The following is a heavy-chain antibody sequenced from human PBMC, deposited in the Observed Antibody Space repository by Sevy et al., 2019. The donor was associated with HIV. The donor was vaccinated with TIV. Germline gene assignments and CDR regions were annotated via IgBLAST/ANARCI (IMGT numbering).Heavy chain of an antibody. CDR1: GYTLTELS. V-gene: IGHV1-24*01. CDR2: FDPEDGET. CDR3: ATTAGIYQLLFHY. J-gene: IGHJ4*02. Sequence: ASVKVSCKVSGYTLTELSMHWVRQAPGKGLEWMGGFDPEDGETIYAQMFQGRVTMTEDTSTDTAYMELSSLRSEDTAVYYCATTAGIYQLLFHYWGQGTLVTVSS. D-gene: IGHD2-2*01.